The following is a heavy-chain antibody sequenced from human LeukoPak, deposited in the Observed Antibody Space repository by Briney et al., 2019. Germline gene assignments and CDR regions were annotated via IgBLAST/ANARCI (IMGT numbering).Heavy chain of an antibody. Sequence: PGGSLRLSCAASGFTFSSYVMHWVRQAPGKGLEWVAVIWYDGSNKYYADSVKGRFTISRDNSKNTLYLQMNSLRAEDTAVYYCARDRGVPAATTPDYWGQGTLVTVSS. CDR1: GFTFSSYV. D-gene: IGHD2-2*01. CDR2: IWYDGSNK. V-gene: IGHV3-33*08. CDR3: ARDRGVPAATTPDY. J-gene: IGHJ4*02.